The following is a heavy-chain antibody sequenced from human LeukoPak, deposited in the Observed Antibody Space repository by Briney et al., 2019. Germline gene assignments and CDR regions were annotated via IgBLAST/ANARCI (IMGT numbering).Heavy chain of an antibody. CDR2: ISAYNGNT. CDR1: GYTFTSYG. CDR3: ARDTGWLSSSGWQTVDY. D-gene: IGHD6-19*01. V-gene: IGHV1-18*01. Sequence: ASLKVSCKASGYTFTSYGISWVRQAPGQGLEWMGWISAYNGNTTYAQKLQGRVTMTTDTSTSTAYMELRSLRSDDTAVYCCARDTGWLSSSGWQTVDYWGQGTLVTVAS. J-gene: IGHJ4*02.